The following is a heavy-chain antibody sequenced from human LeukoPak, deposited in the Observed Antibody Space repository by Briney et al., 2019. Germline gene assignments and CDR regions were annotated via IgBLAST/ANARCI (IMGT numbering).Heavy chain of an antibody. V-gene: IGHV4-4*07. CDR3: ARMADNSGWYLRLDS. Sequence: TSETLSGTCSVSGGSSSSYYWSWIRQPAGNELEWVVRIYTSGSTTYNPSLKSRVTMSVDTSKSQFSLKLTSVSAADTAVYYCARMADNSGWYLRLDSWGQGTLVTVSS. D-gene: IGHD6-13*01. J-gene: IGHJ4*02. CDR2: IYTSGST. CDR1: GGSSSSYY.